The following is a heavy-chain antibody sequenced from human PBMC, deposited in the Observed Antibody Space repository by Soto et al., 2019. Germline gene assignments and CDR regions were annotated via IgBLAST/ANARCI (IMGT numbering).Heavy chain of an antibody. CDR1: GFTFSSYG. CDR3: AKDEADTGDY. V-gene: IGHV3-30*18. D-gene: IGHD5-18*01. Sequence: QVQLVESGGGVVQPGRSLRLSCAASGFTFSSYGMHWVRQAPGKGLEWVAVISYDGSNKYYADSVKGRFTISRDNSKNTLYLQMNSLRAEDTAVYYCAKDEADTGDYWGQGTLVTVSS. J-gene: IGHJ4*02. CDR2: ISYDGSNK.